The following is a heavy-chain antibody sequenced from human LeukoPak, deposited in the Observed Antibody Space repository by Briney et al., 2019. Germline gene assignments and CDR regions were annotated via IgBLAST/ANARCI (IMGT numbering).Heavy chain of an antibody. Sequence: GGSLRLSCAASGFTFSSYSMNRVRQAPGKGLEWVSSISSSSSYIYYADSVKGRFTISRDNAKNSLYLQMNSLRAEDTAVYYCARERRGSKGYCSGGSCSLFDYWGQGTLVTVSS. CDR1: GFTFSSYS. CDR3: ARERRGSKGYCSGGSCSLFDY. D-gene: IGHD2-15*01. J-gene: IGHJ4*02. V-gene: IGHV3-21*01. CDR2: ISSSSSYI.